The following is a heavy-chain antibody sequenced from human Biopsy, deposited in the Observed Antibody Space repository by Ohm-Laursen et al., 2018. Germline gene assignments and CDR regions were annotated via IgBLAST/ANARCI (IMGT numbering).Heavy chain of an antibody. D-gene: IGHD3-22*01. CDR1: GASISAYY. J-gene: IGHJ2*01. V-gene: IGHV4-59*01. Sequence: SDTLSLTCTVSGASISAYYWSWIRQPPGKGLEWIGYLYYTGSTDYNPSLQSRVTISVDTSKNHFSLRLRSVTPADTAIYYCARDRGYYSDRTVPGYFDLWGRGTLVTVSS. CDR2: LYYTGST. CDR3: ARDRGYYSDRTVPGYFDL.